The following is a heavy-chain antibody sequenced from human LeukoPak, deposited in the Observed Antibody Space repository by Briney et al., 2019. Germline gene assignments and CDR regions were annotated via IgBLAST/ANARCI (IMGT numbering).Heavy chain of an antibody. CDR3: AWYGVTHGLDV. Sequence: GGSLRLSCAASGFSLSNYWMSWVRQAPGKGLEWVANINQDGSDKYHVDSVMGRFTISKDNAKNSVYLQMNSLRPEDTAVYYCAWYGVTHGLDVWGQGTTVTVSS. CDR2: INQDGSDK. D-gene: IGHD3-10*01. CDR1: GFSLSNYW. V-gene: IGHV3-7*01. J-gene: IGHJ6*02.